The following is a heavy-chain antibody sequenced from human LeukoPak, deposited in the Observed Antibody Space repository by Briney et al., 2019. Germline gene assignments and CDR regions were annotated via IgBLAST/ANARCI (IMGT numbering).Heavy chain of an antibody. Sequence: PSETLSLTCTVSGDSISSSYWGWIRQPAGKGLEWIGRIHTSWTTYHSPSLKSRVTMSVDTSTNQFSLKLSSVTAADTAVYYCARAYSSSWSQSHFDYWGQGTLVTVSS. CDR1: GDSISSSY. J-gene: IGHJ4*02. D-gene: IGHD6-13*01. CDR2: IHTSWTT. CDR3: ARAYSSSWSQSHFDY. V-gene: IGHV4-4*07.